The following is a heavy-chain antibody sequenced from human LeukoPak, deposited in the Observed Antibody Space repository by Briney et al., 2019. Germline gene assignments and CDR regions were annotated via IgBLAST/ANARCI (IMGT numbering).Heavy chain of an antibody. V-gene: IGHV3-7*01. CDR3: ARVQSYYDSWSGSLNYDAFDI. D-gene: IGHD3-3*01. CDR1: GFTFSSYW. J-gene: IGHJ3*02. CDR2: IKQDGSEK. Sequence: PGGSLRLSCAASGFTFSSYWMSWVRQAPGKGLEWVANIKQDGSEKYYVDSVKGRFTISRDNAKNSLYLQMNSLRAEDTAVYYCARVQSYYDSWSGSLNYDAFDIWGQGTMVTVSS.